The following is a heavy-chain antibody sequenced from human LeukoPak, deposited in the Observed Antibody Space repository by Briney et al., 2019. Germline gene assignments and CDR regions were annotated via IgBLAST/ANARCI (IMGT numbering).Heavy chain of an antibody. D-gene: IGHD7-27*01. CDR2: IKSKTDGGTT. CDR3: TTELGPRDDY. V-gene: IGHV3-15*01. J-gene: IGHJ4*02. Sequence: PGGSLRLSCAASGFTFSSYAMSWVRQAPGKGLEWVGRIKSKTDGGTTDYAAPVKGRFTISRDDSKNTLYLQMNSLKTEDTAVYYCTTELGPRDDYWGQGTLVTVSS. CDR1: GFTFSSYA.